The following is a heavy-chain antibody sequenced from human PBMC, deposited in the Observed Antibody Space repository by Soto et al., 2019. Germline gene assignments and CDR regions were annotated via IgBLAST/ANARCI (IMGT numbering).Heavy chain of an antibody. CDR2: INPNSGGT. CDR3: ARGTGNVDIVATIDYYYYMDV. CDR1: GYTFAGYY. Sequence: ASVKVSCKASGYTFAGYYMHWVRQAPGQGLEWMGWINPNSGGTNYAQKFQGWVTMTRDTSISTAYMELSRLRSDDTAVYYCARGTGNVDIVATIDYYYYMDVWGKGTTVTVSS. V-gene: IGHV1-2*04. D-gene: IGHD5-12*01. J-gene: IGHJ6*03.